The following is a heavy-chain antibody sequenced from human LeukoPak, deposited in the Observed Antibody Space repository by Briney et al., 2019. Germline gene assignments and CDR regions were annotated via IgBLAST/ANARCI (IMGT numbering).Heavy chain of an antibody. Sequence: GGSLRLSCTASGFTFGDYLMSWFRQAPGKGLEWIGFISGGTTEYAASVEGRFTISRDDSTSIAYLQMNSLTTEDTAVYYCSRGSGWLSVYWGQGTLVTVSS. J-gene: IGHJ4*02. CDR2: ISGGTT. CDR3: SRGSGWLSVY. D-gene: IGHD6-19*01. V-gene: IGHV3-49*03. CDR1: GFTFGDYL.